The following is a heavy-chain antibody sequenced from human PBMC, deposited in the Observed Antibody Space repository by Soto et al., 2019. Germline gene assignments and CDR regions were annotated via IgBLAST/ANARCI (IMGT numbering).Heavy chain of an antibody. J-gene: IGHJ6*02. CDR1: GFTFSDDY. V-gene: IGHV3-11*06. D-gene: IGHD1-1*01. CDR3: ARVLGPNMVQLERNYYYGMDV. Sequence: PGGSLRLSCAASGFTFSDDYMSWIRQAPGKGLEWVSYISSSSSYTNYADSVKGRFTISRDNAKNSLYLQMNSLRAEDTAVYYCARVLGPNMVQLERNYYYGMDVWGQGTTVTVSS. CDR2: ISSSSSYT.